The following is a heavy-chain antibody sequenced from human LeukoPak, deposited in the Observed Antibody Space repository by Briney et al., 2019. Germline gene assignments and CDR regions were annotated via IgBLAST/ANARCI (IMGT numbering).Heavy chain of an antibody. Sequence: GGSLRLSCAASGFTFSSYGMHWVRQAPGKGLEWVAVISYDGSNKYYADSVKGRFTISRDNSKNTLYLQMNSLRAEDTAVYYCARDSSGWYSENNRFDPWGQGTLVTVSS. V-gene: IGHV3-30*03. J-gene: IGHJ5*02. CDR3: ARDSSGWYSENNRFDP. CDR1: GFTFSSYG. D-gene: IGHD6-19*01. CDR2: ISYDGSNK.